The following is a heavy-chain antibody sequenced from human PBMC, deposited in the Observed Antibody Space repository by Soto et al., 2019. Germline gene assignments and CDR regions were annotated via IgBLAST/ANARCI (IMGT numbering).Heavy chain of an antibody. CDR2: IKQDGSEK. J-gene: IGHJ4*02. CDR3: ARDLGGSCGHFDY. D-gene: IGHD2-15*01. V-gene: IGHV3-7*01. Sequence: GGSLRLSCAASGFTFSSYWMSWVRQAPGKGLEWVANIKQDGSEKYYVDSVKGGFSISRDNAKNSLYLQMNSLRAEDTAVSYCARDLGGSCGHFDYWGQGTLVTVSS. CDR1: GFTFSSYW.